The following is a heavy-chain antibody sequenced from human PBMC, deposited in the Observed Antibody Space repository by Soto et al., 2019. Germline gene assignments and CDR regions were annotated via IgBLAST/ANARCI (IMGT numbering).Heavy chain of an antibody. Sequence: XVSLRVSCAASGFTFSSYEMNWVRQAPGKGLEWVSYISSSGSTVYYADSVKGRFTIFRDNAKNSLYLQMNSLRVEDTAVYYCVRTSEYYDSSGYGSWGQGSLVTVSS. D-gene: IGHD3-22*01. CDR2: ISSSGSTV. J-gene: IGHJ4*02. CDR3: VRTSEYYDSSGYGS. CDR1: GFTFSSYE. V-gene: IGHV3-48*03.